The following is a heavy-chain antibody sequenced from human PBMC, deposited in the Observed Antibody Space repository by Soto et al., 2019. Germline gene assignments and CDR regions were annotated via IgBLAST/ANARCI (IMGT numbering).Heavy chain of an antibody. D-gene: IGHD6-19*01. Sequence: SETLSLTCPVSGGYISSYYGSWIRPPPGKGLEWIGYIYYSGSTNYNPSPKSRVTISVDTSKNQFSLKLSSVTAADTAVYYCARGPIDSSGWPIYYYYGMDVWGQGAT. CDR1: GGYISSYY. CDR3: ARGPIDSSGWPIYYYYGMDV. J-gene: IGHJ6*02. CDR2: IYYSGST. V-gene: IGHV4-59*01.